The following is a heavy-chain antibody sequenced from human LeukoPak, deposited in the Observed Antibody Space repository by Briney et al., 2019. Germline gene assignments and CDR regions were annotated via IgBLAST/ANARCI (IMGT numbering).Heavy chain of an antibody. D-gene: IGHD3-22*01. CDR3: ARVYSGYPDY. CDR1: GFTFSRYW. Sequence: GGSLRLSCAASGFTFSRYWMSWVRQAPGKGLEWVANIKQDGSEKDYVDSVKGRFTVSRDNAKNSLYLQMNSLRAEDTAVYYCARVYSGYPDYWGQGTLVTVSS. J-gene: IGHJ4*02. CDR2: IKQDGSEK. V-gene: IGHV3-7*01.